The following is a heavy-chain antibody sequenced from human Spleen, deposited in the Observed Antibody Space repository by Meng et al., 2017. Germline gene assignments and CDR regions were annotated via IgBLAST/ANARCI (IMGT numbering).Heavy chain of an antibody. CDR3: ATSGWELPRTLLDL. V-gene: IGHV1-2*02. J-gene: IGHJ2*01. CDR1: GNTFTGYY. Sequence: VQVVQPGAEVKKPGASVKVSCKASGNTFTGYYMHWVRQAPGQGPEWMGWINPNSGSTLYAQKFQGRVTMTRDTSISTAYMELSRLTSDDTAVYYCATSGWELPRTLLDLGGRGTLVTVSS. D-gene: IGHD1-26*01. CDR2: INPNSGST.